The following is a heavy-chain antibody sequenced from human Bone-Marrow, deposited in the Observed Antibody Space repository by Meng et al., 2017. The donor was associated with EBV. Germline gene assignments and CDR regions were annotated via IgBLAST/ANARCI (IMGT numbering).Heavy chain of an antibody. Sequence: QVSLCGCGGGVKKTGPSGKVACRTSGGTFRSDAVSWVRQAPGQGLEWMGGLIPMVGAPHYAQKFQGRVTIIADESTSTHSMELNSLRSEDTAMYYCASESGRGFTPDYWGQGTLVTVSS. CDR2: LIPMVGAP. CDR1: GGTFRSDA. CDR3: ASESGRGFTPDY. J-gene: IGHJ4*02. V-gene: IGHV1-69*01. D-gene: IGHD3-10*01.